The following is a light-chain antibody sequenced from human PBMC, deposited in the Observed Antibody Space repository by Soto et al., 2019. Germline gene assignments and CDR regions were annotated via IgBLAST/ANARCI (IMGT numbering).Light chain of an antibody. Sequence: AIQMTQSPSSLSASVGDRVTITCRASPGIRNDLGWYQQKPGKAPKLLIYAASSLLSWVPSRFSGSGSGTDFTLTISSLQPEDFATYYCLQDYNYPWTFGQGTKVESK. J-gene: IGKJ1*01. CDR2: AAS. V-gene: IGKV1-6*01. CDR3: LQDYNYPWT. CDR1: PGIRND.